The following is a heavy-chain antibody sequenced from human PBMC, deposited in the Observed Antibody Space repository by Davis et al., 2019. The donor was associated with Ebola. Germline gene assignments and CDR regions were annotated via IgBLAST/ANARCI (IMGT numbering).Heavy chain of an antibody. D-gene: IGHD6-19*01. V-gene: IGHV5-51*01. Sequence: KVSCKDSGNSFTSHWIGWVRQMPGKGLEWMAIIYTGDSDTRYRPSFRGQVTISADKSIKTAFLQWSSLKASDTAMYYCARPRRAGGWPNDFDVWGQGTMVTVSS. CDR3: ARPRRAGGWPNDFDV. CDR2: IYTGDSDT. J-gene: IGHJ3*01. CDR1: GNSFTSHW.